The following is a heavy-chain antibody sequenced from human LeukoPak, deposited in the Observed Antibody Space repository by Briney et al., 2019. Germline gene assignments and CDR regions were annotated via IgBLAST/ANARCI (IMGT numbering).Heavy chain of an antibody. J-gene: IGHJ4*02. D-gene: IGHD1-7*01. V-gene: IGHV3-23*01. CDR3: AKQGKTRNWNYYQAKPVH. Sequence: PGGSLRLSCTASGFSFGDYAVSWVRQAPGKGLEWVSSLSDSGSSTYYAESVKGRFTIYRDNSKDMLYLQMNSLRADDTAVYYCAKQGKTRNWNYYQAKPVHWGQGTLVTVSS. CDR2: LSDSGSST. CDR1: GFSFGDYA.